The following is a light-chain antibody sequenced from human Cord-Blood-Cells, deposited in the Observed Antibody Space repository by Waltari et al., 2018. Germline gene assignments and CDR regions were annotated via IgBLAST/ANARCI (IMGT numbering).Light chain of an antibody. Sequence: QSALTPPASVSGSPAQSTTISYTGTSSVVEGYNLVPWYQQHPGKAPKLMIYEGSKRPSGVSNRFSGSESGNTASLTISGLQAEDEADYYCCSYAGSSTWVFGGGTKLTVL. CDR3: CSYAGSSTWV. J-gene: IGLJ3*02. V-gene: IGLV2-23*01. CDR2: EGS. CDR1: SSVVEGYNL.